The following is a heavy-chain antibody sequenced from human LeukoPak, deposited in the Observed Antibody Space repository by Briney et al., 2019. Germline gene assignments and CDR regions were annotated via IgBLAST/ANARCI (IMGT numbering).Heavy chain of an antibody. CDR3: AKDLRTIVAVAGTLDS. CDR1: GFTFSDYY. V-gene: IGHV3-30*18. J-gene: IGHJ4*02. CDR2: VSYDGSNK. Sequence: PGGSLRLSCAASGFTFSDYYMSWIRQAPGKGLEWVAVVSYDGSNKYYADSVKGRFTISRDNSKNTLYLQMDSLRGEDTAVYYCAKDLRTIVAVAGTLDSWGQGTLVTVSS. D-gene: IGHD6-19*01.